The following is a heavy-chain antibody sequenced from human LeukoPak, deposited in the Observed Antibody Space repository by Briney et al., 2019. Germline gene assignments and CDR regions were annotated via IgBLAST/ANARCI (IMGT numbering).Heavy chain of an antibody. Sequence: ASVKVSCKASGYSFTSYKMHWARQAPGQGLEWMGWINPNSGDRNSAQKFQGRVTMTRDTSISTVYMELSRLGPDDTAVYYCAREGWDQRDTAAFDHWGQGTLVTVSS. J-gene: IGHJ4*02. D-gene: IGHD6-19*01. CDR1: GYSFTSYK. V-gene: IGHV1-2*02. CDR2: INPNSGDR. CDR3: AREGWDQRDTAAFDH.